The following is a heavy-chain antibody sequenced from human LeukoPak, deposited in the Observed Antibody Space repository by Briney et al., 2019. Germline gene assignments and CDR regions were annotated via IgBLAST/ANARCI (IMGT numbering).Heavy chain of an antibody. V-gene: IGHV3-74*01. CDR2: ISTDGGTT. CDR3: AKCDRPYYYDSSGYYPDDY. CDR1: GFTFSSFW. J-gene: IGHJ4*02. D-gene: IGHD3-22*01. Sequence: GGSLRLSCAASGFTFSSFWMHWVRQAPGKGLVWVSRISTDGGTTTYADSVRGRFTISRDNANNTLYLQMNSLRAEDTAVYYCAKCDRPYYYDSSGYYPDDYWGQGTLVTVSS.